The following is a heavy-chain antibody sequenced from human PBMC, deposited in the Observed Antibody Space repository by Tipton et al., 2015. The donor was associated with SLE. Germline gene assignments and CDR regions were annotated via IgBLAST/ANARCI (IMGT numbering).Heavy chain of an antibody. CDR1: GGSISSGGYY. J-gene: IGHJ6*03. D-gene: IGHD3-22*01. CDR3: ARERGDPDSSGSFDYYYYMDV. V-gene: IGHV4-31*03. CDR2: IYYSGST. Sequence: TLSLTCTVSGGSISSGGYYWSWIRQHPGKGLEWIGYIYYSGSTYYNPSLKSRVTISIDTSKNQFSLKLSSVTAADTAVYYCARERGDPDSSGSFDYYYYMDVWGKGTTVTVSS.